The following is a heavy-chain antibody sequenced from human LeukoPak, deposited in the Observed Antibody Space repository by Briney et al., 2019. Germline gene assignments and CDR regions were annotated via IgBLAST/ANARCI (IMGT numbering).Heavy chain of an antibody. CDR3: AHSRGRFIFDY. V-gene: IGHV2-5*02. J-gene: IGHJ4*02. CDR2: IYWDDNK. Sequence: SGPTLVNPTQTLTLTCTISGFSLRTRGVGVGWIRQPPGKALEWLALIYWDDNKRYSPSLQSRLTITKDTSKNQVVLTMTNMDPVDTATYYCAHSRGRFIFDYWGQGTLVTVSS. CDR1: GFSLRTRGVG. D-gene: IGHD2-15*01.